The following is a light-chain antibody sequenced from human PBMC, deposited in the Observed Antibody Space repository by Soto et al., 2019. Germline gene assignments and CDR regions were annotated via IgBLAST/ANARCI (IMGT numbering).Light chain of an antibody. Sequence: EIVLTQSPGTLPLSPGARATLSCRASQSVSNNYLAWYQQKPGQAPRLLIYGASNRATGIPDRFSGSGSGTDFPLTISRLEPEDFAVYDCQQYGSSGTFGQGTKVDIK. CDR3: QQYGSSGT. V-gene: IGKV3-20*01. J-gene: IGKJ1*01. CDR2: GAS. CDR1: QSVSNNY.